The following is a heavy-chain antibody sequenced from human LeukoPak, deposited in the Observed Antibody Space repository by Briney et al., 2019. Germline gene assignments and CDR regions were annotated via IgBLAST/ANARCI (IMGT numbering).Heavy chain of an antibody. CDR1: GFTFSSYA. J-gene: IGHJ5*02. D-gene: IGHD6-13*01. CDR2: ISGSGGST. CDR3: ALAGYSSSWYVS. Sequence: GGSLRLSCAASGFTFSSYAMSWVRQAPGKGLEWVSAISGSGGSTYYADSVKGRFTISRDNAKNSLYLQMNSLRAEDTAVYYCALAGYSSSWYVSWGQGTLATVSS. V-gene: IGHV3-23*01.